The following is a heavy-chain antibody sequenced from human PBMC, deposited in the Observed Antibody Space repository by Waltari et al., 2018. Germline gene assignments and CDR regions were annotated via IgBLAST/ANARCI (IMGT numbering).Heavy chain of an antibody. Sequence: EVKLVESGGGLVQQGRSLRLSCTGSGFNFGDYAISWFRQAQGKGLGWVGCSRSCVHVQTRGTTEYASSVQGTLAISRDDSRATAYLQVNSLKSEDTALYFCAKGYGSGSYFDSWGQGALVTVSS. CDR3: AKGYGSGSYFDS. D-gene: IGHD3-10*01. J-gene: IGHJ4*02. CDR1: GFNFGDYA. V-gene: IGHV3-49*03. CDR2: SRSCVHVQTRGTT.